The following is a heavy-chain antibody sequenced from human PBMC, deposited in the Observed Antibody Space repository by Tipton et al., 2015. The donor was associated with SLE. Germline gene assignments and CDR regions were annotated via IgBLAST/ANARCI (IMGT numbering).Heavy chain of an antibody. CDR3: ARSEEVAAAGGPGDY. CDR1: GGSISSYY. D-gene: IGHD6-13*01. J-gene: IGHJ4*02. CDR2: IYYSGST. Sequence: LRLSCTVSGGSISSYYWSWIRQPPGKGLEWIGYIYYSGSTNYNPSLKSRVTISVDTSKNQFSLKLSSVTAADTAVYYCARSEEVAAAGGPGDYWGQGTLVTVSS. V-gene: IGHV4-59*01.